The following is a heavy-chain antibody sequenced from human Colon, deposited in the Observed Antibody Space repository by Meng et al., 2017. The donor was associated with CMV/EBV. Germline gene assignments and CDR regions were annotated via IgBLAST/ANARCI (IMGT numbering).Heavy chain of an antibody. CDR1: GFRFSDHF. D-gene: IGHD1-26*01. V-gene: IGHV3-11*01. CDR3: AVQVGPTERYFDI. CDR2: ITPDSTTK. Sequence: GRSLRLSCAASGFRFSDHFMHWIRHTPERGLEWLSYITPDSTTKYHADSVKGRFTVSRDNAKNLMYLQMNSLRAEDTAVYYCAVQVGPTERYFDIWGRGTLVTVSS. J-gene: IGHJ2*01.